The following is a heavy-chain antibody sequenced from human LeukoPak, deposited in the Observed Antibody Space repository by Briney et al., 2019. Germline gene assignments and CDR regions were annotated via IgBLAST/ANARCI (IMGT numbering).Heavy chain of an antibody. CDR2: INPNNGGT. J-gene: IGHJ5*02. Sequence: ASVKVSCKASGYTFSVYYLYWVRQAPGQGLEWMGWINPNNGGTKYAQKFQGRVTMTRDTSISTAYMELSRLRSDDTAVYYCARGRGIYGSLLNNWFDPWGQGTLVTVSS. CDR3: ARGRGIYGSLLNNWFDP. V-gene: IGHV1-2*02. CDR1: GYTFSVYY. D-gene: IGHD4/OR15-4a*01.